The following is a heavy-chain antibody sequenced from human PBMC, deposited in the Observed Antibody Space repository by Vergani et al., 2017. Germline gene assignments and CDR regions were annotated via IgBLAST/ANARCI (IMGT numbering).Heavy chain of an antibody. CDR2: IDHTGRP. CDR1: GGSFTSYH. V-gene: IGHV4-34*01. Sequence: QVQLQQWGGGLLKPSETLSLTCVVNGGSFTSYHWTWIRQSLGEGLEWVGDIDHTGRPDYNPSLKSRLTMSVDKSRNQFSLTLNSVTATDTAIYFCARVNTETNGHLYYYYYKDVWGQGTAVTVS. CDR3: ARVNTETNGHLYYYYYKDV. J-gene: IGHJ6*03. D-gene: IGHD4-11*01.